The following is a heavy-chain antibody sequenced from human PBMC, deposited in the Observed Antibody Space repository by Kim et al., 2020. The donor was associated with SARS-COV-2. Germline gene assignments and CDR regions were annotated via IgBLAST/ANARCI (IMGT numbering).Heavy chain of an antibody. D-gene: IGHD3-22*01. CDR3: ARALYYYDSSGSTQSDDAFDI. V-gene: IGHV1-3*01. CDR1: RYTFTRYA. Sequence: ASVKVSCKASRYTFTRYAMHWVRLAPGQRLEWMGWINAGNGNTKYSQKFQGRVTITRDTSASTAYMELSSLRSEDTAVYYCARALYYYDSSGSTQSDDAFDIWGQGTMVTVSS. J-gene: IGHJ3*02. CDR2: INAGNGNT.